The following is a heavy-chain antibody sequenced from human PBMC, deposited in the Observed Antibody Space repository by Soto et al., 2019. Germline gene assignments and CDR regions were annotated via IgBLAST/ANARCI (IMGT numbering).Heavy chain of an antibody. Sequence: ASVTVSCTASGYTFTSYYMHWVRQAPGQGLEWMGIINPSGGSTSYAQKFQGRVTMTRDTSTSTVYMELSSLRSEDTAVYYCARELLGYCSSTSCSDYYYYGMDVWGQGTTVTVSS. CDR1: GYTFTSYY. V-gene: IGHV1-46*01. CDR3: ARELLGYCSSTSCSDYYYYGMDV. J-gene: IGHJ6*02. D-gene: IGHD2-2*01. CDR2: INPSGGST.